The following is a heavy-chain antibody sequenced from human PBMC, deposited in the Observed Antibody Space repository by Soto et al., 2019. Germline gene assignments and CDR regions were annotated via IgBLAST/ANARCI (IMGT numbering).Heavy chain of an antibody. Sequence: LSLTCAVSGGSISIGGYSWSWIRQPPGKGLEWIGYIYHSGSTYYNPSLKSRVTISVDRSKNQFSLKLSSVTAADTAVYYCARGRDGYNSKSPYYFDYWGQGTLVTVSS. D-gene: IGHD5-12*01. V-gene: IGHV4-30-2*01. CDR3: ARGRDGYNSKSPYYFDY. CDR2: IYHSGST. CDR1: GGSISIGGYS. J-gene: IGHJ4*02.